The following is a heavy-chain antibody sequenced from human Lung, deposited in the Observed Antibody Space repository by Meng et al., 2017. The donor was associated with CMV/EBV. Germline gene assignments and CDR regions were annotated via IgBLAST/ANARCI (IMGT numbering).Heavy chain of an antibody. CDR3: ASRDCSSTSCYNYFDY. D-gene: IGHD2-2*02. V-gene: IGHV3-30*02. CDR1: GFTFSSYG. Sequence: GESLKISCAASGFTFSSYGMHWVRQAPGKGLEWVAFIRYDGSNKYYADSVKGRFTISRDNSKNTLYLQMNSLRAEDTAVYYCASRDCSSTSCYNYFDYWGQGTXVTVSS. J-gene: IGHJ4*02. CDR2: IRYDGSNK.